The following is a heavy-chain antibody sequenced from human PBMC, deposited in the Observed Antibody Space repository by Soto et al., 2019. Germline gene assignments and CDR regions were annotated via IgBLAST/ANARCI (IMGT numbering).Heavy chain of an antibody. CDR2: IYYSGST. J-gene: IGHJ2*01. V-gene: IGHV4-39*07. CDR1: GGSISSSSYY. Sequence: PSETLSLTCTVSGGSISSSSYYWGWIRQPPGKGLEWIGSIYYSGSTYYNPSLKSRVTISVDTSKNQFSLKLSSVTAADTAVYYCARVTTAVGEDYWYFDLWGRGTLVTVSS. CDR3: ARVTTAVGEDYWYFDL. D-gene: IGHD4-17*01.